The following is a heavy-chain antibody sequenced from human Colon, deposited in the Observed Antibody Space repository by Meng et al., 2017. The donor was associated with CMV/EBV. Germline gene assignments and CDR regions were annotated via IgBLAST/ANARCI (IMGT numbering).Heavy chain of an antibody. Sequence: ASVKVSCKASGYTFTSYGISWVRQAPGQGLEWMGWISIFNGRTNYVQKFQGRVTMTSDMSTRTAYLELRGLRSDDTAVYYCARVGDIVVAPAAPFDYWGQGTLVTVSS. J-gene: IGHJ4*02. CDR1: GYTFTSYG. V-gene: IGHV1-18*01. CDR3: ARVGDIVVAPAAPFDY. CDR2: ISIFNGRT. D-gene: IGHD2-2*01.